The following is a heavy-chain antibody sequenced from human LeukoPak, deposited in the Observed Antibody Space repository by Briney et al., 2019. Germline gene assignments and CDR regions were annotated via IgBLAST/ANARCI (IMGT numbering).Heavy chain of an antibody. D-gene: IGHD3-16*01. Sequence: SETLSLTCTVSGGSISSGSYYWSWIRQPAGRGLEWIGRIYTSGSTNYNPSLKSRVTISVDTSKNQFSLKLSSVAAADTAVYYCARDRGSWYFDLWGRGTLVTVSS. V-gene: IGHV4-61*02. J-gene: IGHJ2*01. CDR3: ARDRGSWYFDL. CDR2: IYTSGST. CDR1: GGSISSGSYY.